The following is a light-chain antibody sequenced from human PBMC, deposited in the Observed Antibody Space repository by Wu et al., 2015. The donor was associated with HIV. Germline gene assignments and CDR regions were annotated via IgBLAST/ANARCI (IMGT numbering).Light chain of an antibody. V-gene: IGKV1-8*01. J-gene: IGKJ4*01. CDR1: QYINDY. Sequence: AIRMTQSPSSLSASTGDRVTITCRASQYINDYLAWYKQKPGMAPELLISGASTVQDGVPSRFSGSGSGTEFTLTISCLQSEDFATYYCQQYNSYSLTFGGETKVEIK. CDR3: QQYNSYSLT. CDR2: GAS.